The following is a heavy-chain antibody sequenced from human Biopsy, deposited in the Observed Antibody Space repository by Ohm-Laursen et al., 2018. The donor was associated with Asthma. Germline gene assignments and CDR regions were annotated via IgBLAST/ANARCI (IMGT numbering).Heavy chain of an antibody. D-gene: IGHD3-22*01. CDR1: YGSITSGGYY. CDR2: IYYSGST. CDR3: ARAQDYYDSRGYYRSFDY. V-gene: IGHV4-31*03. J-gene: IGHJ4*02. Sequence: TLSLTCTVSYGSITSGGYYWTWIRQHPGKGLKWIGFIYYSGSTYCNPPLKSRVSISIDTSKNQFSLKLSSVTATDTAVYYCARAQDYYDSRGYYRSFDYWGQGTLVTVSS.